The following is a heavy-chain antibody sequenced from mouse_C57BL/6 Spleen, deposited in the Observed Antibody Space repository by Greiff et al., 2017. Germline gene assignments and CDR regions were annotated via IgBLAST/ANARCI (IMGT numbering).Heavy chain of an antibody. Sequence: VQLQQSGPELVKPGASVKISCKASGYAFSSSWMNWVKQRPGKGLEWIGRIYPGDGDTNYNGKFKGKATLTADKSSSTAYMQLSSLTSEDSAVYFCARSPYYGSSSWYFDVWGTGTTVTVSS. CDR3: ARSPYYGSSSWYFDV. D-gene: IGHD1-1*01. CDR2: IYPGDGDT. CDR1: GYAFSSSW. J-gene: IGHJ1*03. V-gene: IGHV1-82*01.